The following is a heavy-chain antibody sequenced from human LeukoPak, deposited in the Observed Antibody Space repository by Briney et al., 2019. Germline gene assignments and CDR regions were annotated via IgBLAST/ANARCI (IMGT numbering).Heavy chain of an antibody. D-gene: IGHD2-2*01. Sequence: GGSLRLSCAASGFTFSSYSMNWVRQAPGKGLEWVSSISSSSSYIYYADSVKGRFTISRDNAKNSLYLQMNSLRAEDTAVYYCARSLPAAGWFDPWGQGTLVTVSS. CDR1: GFTFSSYS. CDR2: ISSSSSYI. J-gene: IGHJ5*02. V-gene: IGHV3-21*01. CDR3: ARSLPAAGWFDP.